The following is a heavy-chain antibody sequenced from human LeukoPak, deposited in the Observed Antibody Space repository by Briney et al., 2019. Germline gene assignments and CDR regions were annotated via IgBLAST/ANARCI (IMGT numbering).Heavy chain of an antibody. Sequence: ASVKVSCKASAYTFTGYYMYWVRQAPGQGLEWMGWIHPTSGGTHYAQKFQARVTMTRDTSISTAYMELSSLRSDDTAMYYCARDLDSSSSLDCWGQGTLVTVSS. J-gene: IGHJ4*02. CDR3: ARDLDSSSSLDC. CDR1: AYTFTGYY. V-gene: IGHV1-2*02. CDR2: IHPTSGGT. D-gene: IGHD6-6*01.